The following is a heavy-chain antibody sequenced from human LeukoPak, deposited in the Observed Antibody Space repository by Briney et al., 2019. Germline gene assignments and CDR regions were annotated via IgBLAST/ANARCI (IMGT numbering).Heavy chain of an antibody. CDR3: ARERSSGSGWNDY. D-gene: IGHD6-19*01. Sequence: ASAKVSCKASGYSCTGYYMHWVRQATGQGLEWMGRTNPNSGGTNYAQKFQGRVTMTRDTSISTAYMELSRLRSDDTAVYYCARERSSGSGWNDYWGQGTLVTVSS. V-gene: IGHV1-2*06. CDR2: TNPNSGGT. CDR1: GYSCTGYY. J-gene: IGHJ4*02.